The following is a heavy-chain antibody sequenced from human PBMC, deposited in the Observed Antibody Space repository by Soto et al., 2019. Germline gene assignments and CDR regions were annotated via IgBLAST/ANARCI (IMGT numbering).Heavy chain of an antibody. CDR1: GDXFTSYS. V-gene: IGHV5-10-1*01. J-gene: IGHJ6*02. D-gene: IGHD6-13*01. CDR2: IDPSYSYT. Sequence: PXEXLKISCKCSGDXFTSYSVIWVSHMPGKGLELIGRIDPSYSYTNYSPSFQCHVTISADKAIITAYLKWSSLKASDAAMYYCARPRPAAAGRPYYYYYGMDVWGQGTTGTVSS. CDR3: ARPRPAAAGRPYYYYYGMDV.